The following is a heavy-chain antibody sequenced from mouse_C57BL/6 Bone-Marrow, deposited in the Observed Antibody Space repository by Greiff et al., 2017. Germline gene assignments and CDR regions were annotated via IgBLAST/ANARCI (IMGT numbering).Heavy chain of an antibody. CDR3: ARVGPTVVASDY. V-gene: IGHV1-59*01. CDR1: GYTFTSYW. Sequence: VQLQQPGAELVRPGTSVKLSCKASGYTFTSYWMHWVKQRPGQGLEWIGVIDPSDSYTNYNQKFKGKATLTVDTSSSTADMQLSSLTSEDSAVYYCARVGPTVVASDYWGQGTTLTVSS. CDR2: IDPSDSYT. D-gene: IGHD1-1*01. J-gene: IGHJ2*01.